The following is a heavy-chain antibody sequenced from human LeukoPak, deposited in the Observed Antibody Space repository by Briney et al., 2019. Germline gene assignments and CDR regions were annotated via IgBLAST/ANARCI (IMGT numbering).Heavy chain of an antibody. J-gene: IGHJ4*02. CDR3: ARRASTGGYDLPYFDY. CDR1: GYRFTDYW. D-gene: IGHD5-12*01. V-gene: IGHV5-51*01. CDR2: IYPGDSDT. Sequence: GESLKISCKGSGYRFTDYWIAWVRQMPGKGLEWMGIIYPGDSDTRYSPSFHGQVSISADKSISTAYLQWSSLKASDTAMYYCARRASTGGYDLPYFDYWGQGTLVTVSS.